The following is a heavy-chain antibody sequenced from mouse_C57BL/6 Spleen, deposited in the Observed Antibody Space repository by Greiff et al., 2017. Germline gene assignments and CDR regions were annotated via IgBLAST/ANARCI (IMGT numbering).Heavy chain of an antibody. CDR2: IYPGDGDT. CDR3: ARSMEYYGSSYEGNYYAMDY. D-gene: IGHD1-1*01. J-gene: IGHJ4*01. CDR1: GYAFSSSW. V-gene: IGHV1-82*01. Sequence: VQLQQSGPELVKPGASVKISCKASGYAFSSSWMNWVKQRPGKGLEWIGRIYPGDGDTNYNGKFKGKATLTADKSSSTAYMQLSSLTSEDSAVYFCARSMEYYGSSYEGNYYAMDYWGQGTSVTVSS.